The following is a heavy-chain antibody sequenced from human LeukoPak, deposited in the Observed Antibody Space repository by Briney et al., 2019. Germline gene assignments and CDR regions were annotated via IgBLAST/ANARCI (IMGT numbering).Heavy chain of an antibody. V-gene: IGHV3-30*18. CDR3: AKPGGNRPGYYYYMDV. Sequence: GGSLRLSCAASGFTFSSYGMHWVRQAPGKGLEWVAVISYDGSNKYYADSVKGRFTISRDNSKNTLYLQMNSLRAEDTAVYYCAKPGGNRPGYYYYMDVWGKGTTVTVSS. D-gene: IGHD4-23*01. CDR2: ISYDGSNK. CDR1: GFTFSSYG. J-gene: IGHJ6*03.